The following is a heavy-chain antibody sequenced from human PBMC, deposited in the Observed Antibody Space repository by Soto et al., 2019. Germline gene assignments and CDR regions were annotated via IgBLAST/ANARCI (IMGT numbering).Heavy chain of an antibody. CDR2: IIPIFGTA. CDR1: GGTFSSYA. CDR3: ARDTGFWSGYPQEGYFDY. V-gene: IGHV1-69*01. J-gene: IGHJ4*02. D-gene: IGHD3-3*01. Sequence: QVQLVQSGAEVQKPGSSVKVSCKASGGTFSSYAISWVRQAPGQGLEWMGGIIPIFGTANYAQKFQGRVTITADESTSTAYMELSSLRSEDTAVYYCARDTGFWSGYPQEGYFDYWGQGTLVTVSS.